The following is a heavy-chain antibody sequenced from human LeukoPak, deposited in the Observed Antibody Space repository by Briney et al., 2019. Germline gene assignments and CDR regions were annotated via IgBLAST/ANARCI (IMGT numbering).Heavy chain of an antibody. CDR3: TRVETSKEYYFDY. CDR2: IYSSGNT. D-gene: IGHD3-10*01. Sequence: PGGSLRLSCAASGFIVSSNYMSWVRQAPGKGLEWVSIIYSSGNTYYADSVKGRFTISRDKSKNTLYLQMNSLRAEDTAVYYCTRVETSKEYYFDYWGQGTLVTVSS. J-gene: IGHJ4*02. CDR1: GFIVSSNY. V-gene: IGHV3-66*01.